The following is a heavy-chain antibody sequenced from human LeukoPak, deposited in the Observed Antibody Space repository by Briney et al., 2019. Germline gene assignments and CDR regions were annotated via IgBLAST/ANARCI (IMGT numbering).Heavy chain of an antibody. J-gene: IGHJ5*02. CDR3: ARSYYYDSSGYGYWFDP. Sequence: SETLSLTCTVSGYSISSGYYWGWIRQPPGKGLEWIGEINHSGSTNYNPSLKSRVTISVDTSKNQFSLKLSSVTAADTAVYYCARSYYYDSSGYGYWFDPWGQGTLVTVSS. D-gene: IGHD3-22*01. V-gene: IGHV4-38-2*02. CDR1: GYSISSGYY. CDR2: INHSGST.